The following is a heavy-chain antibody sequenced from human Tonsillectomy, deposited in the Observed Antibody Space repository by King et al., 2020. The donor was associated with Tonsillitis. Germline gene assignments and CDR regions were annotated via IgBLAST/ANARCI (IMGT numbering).Heavy chain of an antibody. CDR2: INPHNGLT. V-gene: IGHV1-2*02. CDR3: ARDNICDGESMGWFDL. CDR1: GYTFSGCY. Sequence: QLVQSGTEVKRPGASVKVSCQASGYTFSGCYIHWVRQAPGQGLEWMGWINPHNGLTKYAQKFQDRVTMTRDTSADTANMELTRLGSDDTAVYYCARDNICDGESMGWFDLWGQGTLVTVS. D-gene: IGHD3-10*01. J-gene: IGHJ5*02.